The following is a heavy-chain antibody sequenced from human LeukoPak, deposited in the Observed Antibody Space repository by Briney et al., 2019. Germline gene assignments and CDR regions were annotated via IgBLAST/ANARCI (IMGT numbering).Heavy chain of an antibody. D-gene: IGHD3-10*01. V-gene: IGHV4-59*08. CDR2: IYYSGST. J-gene: IGHJ4*02. CDR1: GGSISSYY. CDR3: ARHSYGSGNYYDN. Sequence: SETLSLTCTVSGGSISSYYWSWIRQPPGKGLEWIGYIYYSGSTNYNPSLKSRVTISVDTSKNQFSLMLYSVTAADTAVYYCARHSYGSGNYYDNWGQGTLVTVSS.